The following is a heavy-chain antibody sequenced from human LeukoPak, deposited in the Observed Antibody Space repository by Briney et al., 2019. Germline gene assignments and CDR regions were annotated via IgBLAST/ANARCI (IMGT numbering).Heavy chain of an antibody. CDR1: GFTFSSYS. CDR3: ARVIHLWSNWGGVDN. V-gene: IGHV3-30*04. D-gene: IGHD5-18*01. CDR2: ISYDGSNK. Sequence: GGSPSLSCAASGFTFSSYSMHWVRQAPGKGLEWVAVISYDGSNKYYADSVKGRFTISRDNSKNTLFLQMNSLRAEDTAVYYCARVIHLWSNWGGVDNWGQRTLVTVSS. J-gene: IGHJ4*02.